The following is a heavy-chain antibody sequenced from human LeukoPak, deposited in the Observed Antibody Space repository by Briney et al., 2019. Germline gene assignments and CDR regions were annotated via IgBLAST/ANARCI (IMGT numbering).Heavy chain of an antibody. Sequence: PGGSLRLSCGASGFTFSSHGMHWVRQAPGQGLEWMGWINPNTSGTHYAIKFRGRVTVTRDTSISTAYMEVSILRSDDTAFYYCARDLRSAPGIGFGYWGQGTLVTVSS. V-gene: IGHV1-2*02. J-gene: IGHJ4*02. D-gene: IGHD6-13*01. CDR2: INPNTSGT. CDR1: GFTFSSHG. CDR3: ARDLRSAPGIGFGY.